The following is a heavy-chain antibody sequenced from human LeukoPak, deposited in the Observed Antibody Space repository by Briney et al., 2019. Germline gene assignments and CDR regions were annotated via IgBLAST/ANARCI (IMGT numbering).Heavy chain of an antibody. V-gene: IGHV1-2*02. Sequence: ASVNVSRQTSDFRDYYMNWVRQAPGQALEWLGWINPKSGDTDYAQKFQGRVTMTRDTSINTAYMELSGLKPDDTAIYYCASGYSGYDLNYWGQGTQVTVSS. J-gene: IGHJ4*02. CDR1: DFRDYY. CDR3: ASGYSGYDLNY. D-gene: IGHD5-12*01. CDR2: INPKSGDT.